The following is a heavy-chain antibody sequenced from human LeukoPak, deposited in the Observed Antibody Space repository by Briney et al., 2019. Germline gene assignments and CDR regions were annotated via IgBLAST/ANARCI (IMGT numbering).Heavy chain of an antibody. CDR2: IYYSGST. V-gene: IGHV4-59*12. CDR1: GGSISSYY. J-gene: IGHJ6*02. Sequence: SETLSLTCTVSGGSISSYYWSWIRQPPGKGLEWIGYIYYSGSTNYNPSLKSRVTISVDTSKNQFSLKLSSVTAADTAVYYCAREGSSSSWLYYYYYGMDVWGQGTTVTVSS. CDR3: AREGSSSSWLYYYYYGMDV. D-gene: IGHD6-13*01.